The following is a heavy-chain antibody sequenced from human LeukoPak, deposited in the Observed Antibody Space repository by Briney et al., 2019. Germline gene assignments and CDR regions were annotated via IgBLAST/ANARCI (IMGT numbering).Heavy chain of an antibody. CDR2: ISYDGSNK. J-gene: IGHJ3*02. CDR1: GFTFSSYG. D-gene: IGHD6-25*01. Sequence: PGRSLRLSCAASGFTFSSYGMHWVRQAPGKGLEWVAVISYDGSNKYYADSVKGRFTISRDNSKNTLYLQMNSLRAEDTAVYYCAKNGGRRRPDAFDIWGQGTMVTVSS. CDR3: AKNGGRRRPDAFDI. V-gene: IGHV3-30*18.